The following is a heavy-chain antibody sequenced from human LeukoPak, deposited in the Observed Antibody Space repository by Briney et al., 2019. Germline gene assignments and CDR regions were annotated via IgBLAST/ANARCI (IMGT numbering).Heavy chain of an antibody. V-gene: IGHV4-39*07. J-gene: IGHJ6*03. CDR3: ARVMAGYYYYMDV. CDR1: ADSNSRINNY. D-gene: IGHD5-24*01. Sequence: SETLSLTCTVSADSNSRINNYWGWIRQPPGKGLEWIGSVYFGGYTYYNPSLKSRLTISVDTSKSQFSLKLSSVTAADTAVYYCARVMAGYYYYMDVWGKGTTVTVSS. CDR2: VYFGGYT.